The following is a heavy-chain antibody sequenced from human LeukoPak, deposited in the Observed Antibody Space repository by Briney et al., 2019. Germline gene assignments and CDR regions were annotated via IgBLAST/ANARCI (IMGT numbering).Heavy chain of an antibody. CDR2: IKQDGSEK. CDR1: GFTFSSYW. V-gene: IGHV3-7*01. Sequence: GGSLRLSCAASGFTFSSYWMSWVRQAPGKGLEWVANIKQDGSEKYYVDSVKGRFTISRDNAKNSLYLQMNSLRAEDTAVYYCASVDPYGYSYGSLYSYGMDVWGQGTTVTVSS. D-gene: IGHD5-18*01. J-gene: IGHJ6*02. CDR3: ASVDPYGYSYGSLYSYGMDV.